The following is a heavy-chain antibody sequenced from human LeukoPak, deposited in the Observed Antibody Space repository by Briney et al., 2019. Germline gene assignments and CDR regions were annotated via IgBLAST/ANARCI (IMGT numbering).Heavy chain of an antibody. CDR1: GGSISSYY. CDR3: ARDRMDIVLMVYEPYYYYYYMDV. J-gene: IGHJ6*03. V-gene: IGHV4-4*07. CDR2: IYTSGST. Sequence: SETLSLTCTVSGGSISSYYWSWIRQPAGKGLEWIGRIYTSGSTNYNPSLKSRVTMSVDTSKNQFSLKLSSVTAADTAVYYCARDRMDIVLMVYEPYYYYYYMDVWGKGTTVTVSS. D-gene: IGHD2-8*01.